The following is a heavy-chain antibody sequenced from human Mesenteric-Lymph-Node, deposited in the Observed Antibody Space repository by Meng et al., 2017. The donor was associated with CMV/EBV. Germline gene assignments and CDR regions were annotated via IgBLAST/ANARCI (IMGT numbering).Heavy chain of an antibody. J-gene: IGHJ4*02. Sequence: GESLKISCAASGFTFSDYYMSWVRQAPGKGLEWVANIKEDGSEKYYVDSVKGRFTISKDNAKNSLYLQMNSLRAEDTGVYYCARDFGWIVDYWGQGTLVTVSS. CDR1: GFTFSDYY. D-gene: IGHD2-2*03. CDR2: IKEDGSEK. V-gene: IGHV3-7*01. CDR3: ARDFGWIVDY.